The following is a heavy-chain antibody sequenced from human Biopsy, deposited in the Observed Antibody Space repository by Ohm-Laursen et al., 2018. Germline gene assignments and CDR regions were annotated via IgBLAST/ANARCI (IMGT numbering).Heavy chain of an antibody. V-gene: IGHV3-30*18. CDR1: GFTFSNYG. Sequence: SLRLSCSASGFTFSNYGMHWVCQAPGKGLEWVALISYGGNDEYYADSVEGRFTISRDNSKNTVLLQMNSLRAEDTALYYCAKDRWERNLHYGGGVDLWGQGTTVTVSS. J-gene: IGHJ6*02. D-gene: IGHD4-17*01. CDR3: AKDRWERNLHYGGGVDL. CDR2: ISYGGNDE.